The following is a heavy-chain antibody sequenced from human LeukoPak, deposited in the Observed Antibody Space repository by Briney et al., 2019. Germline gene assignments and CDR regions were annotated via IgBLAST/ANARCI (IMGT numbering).Heavy chain of an antibody. CDR2: IYYSGST. V-gene: IGHV4-39*01. Sequence: SETLSLTCTVSGGSISSSSYYWGWIRQPPGKGLEWIGSIYYSGSTYYNPSLKSRVTISVDTSKNQFSLKLSSVTAADTAVYYCPRGAYYDFWSGSWLDPWGQGTLVTVSS. CDR1: GGSISSSSYY. CDR3: PRGAYYDFWSGSWLDP. J-gene: IGHJ5*02. D-gene: IGHD3-3*01.